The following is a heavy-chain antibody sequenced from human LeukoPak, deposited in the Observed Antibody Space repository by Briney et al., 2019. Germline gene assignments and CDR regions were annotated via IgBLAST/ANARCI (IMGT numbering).Heavy chain of an antibody. Sequence: PAETLSLTCTVSGGSISTYYWNWIRQPPGKGLECIGCIYYSGSTNYNPSLKSRVTISVDTSKNQFSLKLSSVTAADTAVYYCARVRSGYDYYYYYMDVWGKGTTVTVSS. J-gene: IGHJ6*03. D-gene: IGHD3-3*01. CDR1: GGSISTYY. V-gene: IGHV4-59*01. CDR3: ARVRSGYDYYYYYMDV. CDR2: IYYSGST.